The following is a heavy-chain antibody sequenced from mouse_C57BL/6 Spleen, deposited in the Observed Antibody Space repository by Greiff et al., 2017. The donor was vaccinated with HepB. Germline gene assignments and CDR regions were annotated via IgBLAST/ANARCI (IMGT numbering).Heavy chain of an antibody. CDR2: INPNNGGT. J-gene: IGHJ3*01. D-gene: IGHD2-12*01. CDR3: SRYCYASWFAY. Sequence: EVKLQQSGPELVKPGASVKISCKASGYTFTDYYMNWVKQSHGKSLEWIGDINPNNGGTSYNQKFKGKATLTVDKSSSTAYMELRRLTSEDSAVYYWSRYCYASWFAYWGQGTLVTVSA. V-gene: IGHV1-26*01. CDR1: GYTFTDYY.